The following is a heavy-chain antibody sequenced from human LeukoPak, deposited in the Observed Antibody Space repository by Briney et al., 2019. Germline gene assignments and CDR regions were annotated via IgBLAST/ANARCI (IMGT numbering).Heavy chain of an antibody. CDR3: ARAGYCSSTSCFFVAFDI. D-gene: IGHD2-2*01. CDR1: GGTFSSYA. V-gene: IGHV1-69*05. CDR2: IIPIFGTA. Sequence: ASVKVSCKASGGTFSSYAISWVRQAPGQGLEWMGGIIPIFGTANYAQKFQARVTITTDESTSTAYMELSSLRSEDTAVYYCARAGYCSSTSCFFVAFDIWGXGTMVTVSS. J-gene: IGHJ3*02.